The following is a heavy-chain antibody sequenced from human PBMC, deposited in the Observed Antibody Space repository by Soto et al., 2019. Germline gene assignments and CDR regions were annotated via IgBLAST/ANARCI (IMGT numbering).Heavy chain of an antibody. CDR3: ARGDMYCSGGSCYSTGYFDY. J-gene: IGHJ4*02. Sequence: PSETLSLTCAVSSGSISSSNWWSWVRQPPGKGLEWIGEIYHSGSTNYNPSLKSRVTISVDKSKNQFSLKLSSVTAADTAVYYCARGDMYCSGGSCYSTGYFDYWGQGTLVTVSS. CDR1: SGSISSSNW. CDR2: IYHSGST. D-gene: IGHD2-15*01. V-gene: IGHV4-4*02.